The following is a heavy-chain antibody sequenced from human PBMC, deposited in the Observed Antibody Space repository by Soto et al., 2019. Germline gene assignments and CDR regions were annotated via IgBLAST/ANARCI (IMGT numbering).Heavy chain of an antibody. V-gene: IGHV3-30*18. CDR2: ISYDGSNK. CDR1: GFTFSSYC. CDR3: AKSLYYYDSSGSPFDY. J-gene: IGHJ4*02. D-gene: IGHD3-22*01. Sequence: PGGSLRLSCAASGFTFSSYCMHWVRQAPGKGLEWVAVISYDGSNKYYADSVKGRFTISRDNSKNTLYLQMNSLRAEDTAVYYCAKSLYYYDSSGSPFDYWGQGTLVTVSS.